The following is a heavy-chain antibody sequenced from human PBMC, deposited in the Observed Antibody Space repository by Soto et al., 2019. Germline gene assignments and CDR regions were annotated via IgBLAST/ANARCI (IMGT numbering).Heavy chain of an antibody. V-gene: IGHV4-4*07. Sequence: SETLSLTCTVSGGSISSYYWSWIRQPAGKGLEWIGRIYTSGSTNYNPSLKSRVTMSVDTSKNQFSLKLSSVTAADTAVYDCARVTDPVSYCSSTSCYDAFDIWGQGTMVTVSS. D-gene: IGHD2-2*01. CDR3: ARVTDPVSYCSSTSCYDAFDI. CDR1: GGSISSYY. CDR2: IYTSGST. J-gene: IGHJ3*02.